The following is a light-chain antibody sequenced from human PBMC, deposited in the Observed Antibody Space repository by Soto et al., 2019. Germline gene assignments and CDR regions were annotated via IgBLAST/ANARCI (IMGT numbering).Light chain of an antibody. Sequence: EIVLTQSPATLSLSPGERATLSCRASQSVNSYLAWYQQKPGQAPRLLIYDASNRATGIPARFSGSGSGTDFTLTISSLEPEDFAVYYCQHRSDWPPTFGGGTKVEIK. CDR1: QSVNSY. CDR2: DAS. CDR3: QHRSDWPPT. V-gene: IGKV3-11*01. J-gene: IGKJ4*01.